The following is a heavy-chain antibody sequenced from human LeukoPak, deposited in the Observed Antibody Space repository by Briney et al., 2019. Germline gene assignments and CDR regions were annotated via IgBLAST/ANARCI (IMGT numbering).Heavy chain of an antibody. CDR3: AKSGGWELLNDYFDY. Sequence: GGSLRLSCAASGFTFSSYAMSWVRQAPGKGLEWVSAIRGSGGSTNYGDSVKGRFTISRDNSKNTLYLQMNSLRAEDTAVYYCAKSGGWELLNDYFDYWGQGTLVTVSS. CDR2: IRGSGGST. D-gene: IGHD1-26*01. V-gene: IGHV3-23*01. CDR1: GFTFSSYA. J-gene: IGHJ4*02.